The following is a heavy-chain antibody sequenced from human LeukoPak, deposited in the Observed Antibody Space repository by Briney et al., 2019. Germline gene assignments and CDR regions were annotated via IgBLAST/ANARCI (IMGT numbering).Heavy chain of an antibody. CDR1: GYTFTSYA. CDR3: ARALGYYYYDSSGYYIDY. D-gene: IGHD3-22*01. Sequence: ASVKVSCKASGYTFTSYAMHWVRQAPGQRLEWIGWINAGNGNTKYSQKFQGRVTMTRDTSISTAYMELSRLRSDDTAVYYCARALGYYYYDSSGYYIDYWGQGTLVTVSS. J-gene: IGHJ4*02. CDR2: INAGNGNT. V-gene: IGHV1-3*01.